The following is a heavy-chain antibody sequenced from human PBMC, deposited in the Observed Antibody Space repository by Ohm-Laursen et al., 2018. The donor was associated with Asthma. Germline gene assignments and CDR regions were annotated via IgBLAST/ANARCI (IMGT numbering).Heavy chain of an antibody. CDR3: ARDVMEWYLPAFDF. J-gene: IGHJ4*02. V-gene: IGHV3-30-3*01. CDR1: GFTFRSYA. D-gene: IGHD3-3*01. CDR2: GGSYYDGGLK. Sequence: SLRLSCAASGFTFRSYAMHWVRQAPGKGLEWVAVGGSYYDGGLKYYADSVNGRFTVSRDDPKNTLYLQMNSLSPDDTAVYYCARDVMEWYLPAFDFWGQGTLVTVSS.